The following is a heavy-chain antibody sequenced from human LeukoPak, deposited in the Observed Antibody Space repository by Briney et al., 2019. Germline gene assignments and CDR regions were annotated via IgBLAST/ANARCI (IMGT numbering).Heavy chain of an antibody. CDR3: ARDPLDYDSSGYTDY. CDR2: IKQDGSEE. D-gene: IGHD3-22*01. V-gene: IGHV3-7*01. Sequence: GGSLRLSCAASGFTFSSYWMSWVRQAPGKGLEWVANIKQDGSEEYYVDSVKGRFTISRDNAKNSLYLQMNSLRAEDTAVYYCARDPLDYDSSGYTDYWGQGTLVTVSS. CDR1: GFTFSSYW. J-gene: IGHJ4*02.